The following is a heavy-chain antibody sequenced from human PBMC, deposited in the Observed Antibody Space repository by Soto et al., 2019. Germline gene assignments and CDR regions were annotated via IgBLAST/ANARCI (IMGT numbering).Heavy chain of an antibody. CDR3: ANASGWFGEFDY. CDR1: GFTFSSYA. V-gene: IGHV3-23*01. CDR2: ISGSGGST. D-gene: IGHD3-10*01. J-gene: IGHJ4*02. Sequence: VQLLESGGGLVQPGGSLRLSCAASGFTFSSYAMSWVRQSPGKGLEWVSAISGSGGSTYDADSVKGRFTISRDNSKNTLYLQMNSLRDEDTAVYYCANASGWFGEFDYWGQGTLVTVSS.